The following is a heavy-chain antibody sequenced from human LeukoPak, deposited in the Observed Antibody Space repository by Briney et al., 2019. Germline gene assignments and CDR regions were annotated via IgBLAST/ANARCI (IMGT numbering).Heavy chain of an antibody. Sequence: GGSLRLSCAASGFTFNSYWMHWVRQAPGKGLVWVSRIKTDGSTTNYADSVKGRSTISRDNAKKTLYLQMNSLRAEDTAVYYCARDGLYTSSPFYYYMDVWGKGTTVTVSS. CDR3: ARDGLYTSSPFYYYMDV. J-gene: IGHJ6*03. CDR2: IKTDGSTT. CDR1: GFTFNSYW. V-gene: IGHV3-74*01. D-gene: IGHD6-6*01.